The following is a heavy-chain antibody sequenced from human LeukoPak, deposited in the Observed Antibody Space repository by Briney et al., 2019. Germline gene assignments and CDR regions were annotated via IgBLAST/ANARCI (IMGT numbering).Heavy chain of an antibody. CDR1: GYSFTSYW. V-gene: IGHV5-51*01. CDR2: IYPGDSDT. J-gene: IGHJ3*02. CDR3: ARLVPGARNYYGSSGYRAFDI. Sequence: GESLQISCKGSGYSFTSYWVGWVRQMPGKGLEWMGIIYPGDSDTRYSPSFQGQVTISADKSISTAYLQWSSLKASDTAMYYCARLVPGARNYYGSSGYRAFDIWGQGTMVTVSS. D-gene: IGHD3-22*01.